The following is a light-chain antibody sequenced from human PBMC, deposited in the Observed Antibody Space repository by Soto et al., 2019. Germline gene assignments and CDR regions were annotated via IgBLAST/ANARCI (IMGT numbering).Light chain of an antibody. V-gene: IGKV1-5*03. J-gene: IGKJ1*01. CDR3: QQHKSYPRT. Sequence: DIQMTQSPSTLSASVGDRVTITCRASQSISSALAWYQQKPGKAPKLLIYKASSLESGVPLRFSGSGSGTEFTLTISSLQPEDFATYYCQQHKSYPRTFGQGTKVEIK. CDR2: KAS. CDR1: QSISSA.